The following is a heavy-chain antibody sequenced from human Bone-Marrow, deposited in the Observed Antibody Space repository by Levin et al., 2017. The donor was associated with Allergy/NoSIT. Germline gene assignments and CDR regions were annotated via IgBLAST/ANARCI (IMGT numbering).Heavy chain of an antibody. J-gene: IGHJ6*02. CDR2: IYYSGST. CDR3: ARDAQTSPTRNYGMDV. V-gene: IGHV4-59*01. CDR1: GDSISRYY. Sequence: NASETLSLTCTVSGDSISRYYWSWIRQPPGKGLEWIGYIYYSGSTNYNPSLKSRVTISVDTSKNQFSLDLNFVTAADTAVYYCARDAQTSPTRNYGMDVWGQGTTVTVSS.